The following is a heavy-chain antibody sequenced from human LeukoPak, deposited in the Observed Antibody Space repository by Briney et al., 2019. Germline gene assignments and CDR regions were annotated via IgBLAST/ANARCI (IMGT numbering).Heavy chain of an antibody. CDR3: AKAGPRLSWYFDY. Sequence: GGSLRLSCAASGFTFDDYAMHWVRQAPGKGLEWVSGISWNSGSIGYADSVKGRFTISGDNAKNSLYLQMNSLRAEDMALYYCAKAGPRLSWYFDYWGQGTLVTVSS. V-gene: IGHV3-9*03. J-gene: IGHJ4*02. D-gene: IGHD6-13*01. CDR2: ISWNSGSI. CDR1: GFTFDDYA.